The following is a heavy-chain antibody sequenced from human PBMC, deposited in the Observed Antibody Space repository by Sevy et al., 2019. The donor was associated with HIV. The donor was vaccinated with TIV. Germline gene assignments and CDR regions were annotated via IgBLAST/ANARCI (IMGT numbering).Heavy chain of an antibody. CDR2: IHTYGIT. CDR1: GGSISTYY. J-gene: IGHJ5*02. V-gene: IGHV4-59*13. D-gene: IGHD3-10*01. CDR3: ARDRRLYTHTSGVGLVP. Sequence: SETLSLTCSVSGGSISTYYWSWIRQPPGKGLEWIGHIHTYGITNYNPSLKSRVTFSVDASKSQFSLTLNSVTAADTAVYYCARDRRLYTHTSGVGLVPWGQGTLVTVSS.